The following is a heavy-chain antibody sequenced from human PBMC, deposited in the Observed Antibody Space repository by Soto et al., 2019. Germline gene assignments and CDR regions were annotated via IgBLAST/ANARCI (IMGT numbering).Heavy chain of an antibody. D-gene: IGHD3-3*02. CDR3: TRHLADC. J-gene: IGHJ4*02. CDR2: IRSKSNNYAT. V-gene: IGHV3-73*01. Sequence: QPGGSLRLSCAASGFTFSDSAMHWVRQASGKGLEWVGRIRSKSNNYATEYAASVKGRFTISRDDSKNTAYLQMNSLKTEDTAVYYCTRHLADCWGQGALVTVSS. CDR1: GFTFSDSA.